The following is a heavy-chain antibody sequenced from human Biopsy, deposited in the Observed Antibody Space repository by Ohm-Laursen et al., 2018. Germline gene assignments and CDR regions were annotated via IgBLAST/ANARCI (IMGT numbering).Heavy chain of an antibody. V-gene: IGHV1-2*02. J-gene: IGHJ4*02. CDR3: ARDLLEWSLPS. CDR2: IYPNSGDT. D-gene: IGHD3-3*01. CDR1: GYTFTGYY. Sequence: GVSVKVSCKASGYTFTGYYLHWVRQAPGQGLEWMGSIYPNSGDTDFAQKFQGRVSMTRDTSVSTAYLELSSLRSDDTAIYYCARDLLEWSLPSWGQGTLVTVSS.